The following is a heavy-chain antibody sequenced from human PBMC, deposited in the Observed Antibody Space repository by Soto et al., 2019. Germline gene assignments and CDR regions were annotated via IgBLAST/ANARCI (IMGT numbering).Heavy chain of an antibody. CDR2: IYYSGST. D-gene: IGHD2-21*02. CDR3: ARGGVVTAIIENWFDP. Sequence: SETLSLTCTVSGGSISSGGYYWSWIRQHPGKGLEWIGYIYYSGSTYYNPSLKSRVTISVDTSKNQFSLKLSSVTAADTAVYYCARGGVVTAIIENWFDPWGQGTLVTVS. V-gene: IGHV4-31*03. J-gene: IGHJ5*02. CDR1: GGSISSGGYY.